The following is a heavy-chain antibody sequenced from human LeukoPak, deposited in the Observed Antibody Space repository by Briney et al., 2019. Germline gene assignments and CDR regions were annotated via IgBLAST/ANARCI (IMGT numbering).Heavy chain of an antibody. Sequence: SVKVSCKASGGTFSSYAISWARQAPGQGLEWMGGIIPIFGTANYAQKFQGRVTITADESTSTAYMELSSLRSEDTAVYYCARDSSSPPGWFDPWGQGTLVTVSS. CDR1: GGTFSSYA. CDR3: ARDSSSPPGWFDP. V-gene: IGHV1-69*01. CDR2: IIPIFGTA. J-gene: IGHJ5*02. D-gene: IGHD6-13*01.